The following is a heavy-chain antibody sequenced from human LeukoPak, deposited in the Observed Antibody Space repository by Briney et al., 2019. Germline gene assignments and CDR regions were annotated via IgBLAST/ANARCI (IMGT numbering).Heavy chain of an antibody. J-gene: IGHJ4*02. D-gene: IGHD2-8*01. CDR3: ARSPLGYCTNGVCYPENFDY. Sequence: SVKVSCKASGGTFSSYAISWVRQAPGQGLEWMGGIIPIFGTANYAQKFQGRVTVTTDESTSTAYMELSSLRSEDTAVYYYARSPLGYCTNGVCYPENFDYWGQGTLVTVSS. V-gene: IGHV1-69*05. CDR1: GGTFSSYA. CDR2: IIPIFGTA.